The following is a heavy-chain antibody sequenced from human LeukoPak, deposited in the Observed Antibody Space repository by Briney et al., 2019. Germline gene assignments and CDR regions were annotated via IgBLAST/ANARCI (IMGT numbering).Heavy chain of an antibody. V-gene: IGHV4-59*11. CDR1: GDSISRHY. CDR3: ARGGWSLDY. J-gene: IGHJ4*02. Sequence: PSETLSLTCSVSGDSISRHYWTWIRQPPGKGLEWIGYIHYSGTTNYNPSLKSRITTSPDTSKNQFSLKLNSVTAADTAVYYCARGGWSLDYWGQGTLVTVSS. D-gene: IGHD6-19*01. CDR2: IHYSGTT.